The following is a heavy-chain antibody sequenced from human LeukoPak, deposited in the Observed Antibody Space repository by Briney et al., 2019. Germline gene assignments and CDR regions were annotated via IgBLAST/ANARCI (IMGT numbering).Heavy chain of an antibody. CDR1: GYTFTGYY. CDR3: ARGYGITMVRGVPSYYYYMDV. CDR2: INPNSGGT. V-gene: IGHV1-2*02. Sequence: ASVKVSCKASGYTFTGYYMHWVRQAPGQGLEWMGWINPNSGGTNYAQKFQGRVTMTRDTSIITAYMELSRLRSDDTAVYYCARGYGITMVRGVPSYYYYMDVWGKGTTVTVSS. J-gene: IGHJ6*03. D-gene: IGHD3-10*01.